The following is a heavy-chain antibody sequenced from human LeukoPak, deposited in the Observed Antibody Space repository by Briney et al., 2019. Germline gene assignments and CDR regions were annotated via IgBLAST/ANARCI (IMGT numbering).Heavy chain of an antibody. Sequence: SETLSLTCAVYGGSFSGYYWSWIRQPPGKGLEWIGETNHSGSTNYNPSLKSRVTISVDTSKNQFSLKLSSVTAADTAVYYCARDVLLWFGERKFDPWGQGTLVTVSS. V-gene: IGHV4-34*01. CDR3: ARDVLLWFGERKFDP. J-gene: IGHJ5*02. D-gene: IGHD3-10*01. CDR1: GGSFSGYY. CDR2: TNHSGST.